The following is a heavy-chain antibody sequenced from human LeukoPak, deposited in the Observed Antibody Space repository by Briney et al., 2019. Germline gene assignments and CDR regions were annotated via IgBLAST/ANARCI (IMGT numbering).Heavy chain of an antibody. CDR3: AKSFYDSSPCDY. D-gene: IGHD3-22*01. Sequence: GGSPRLSCAASGFTFSSYGMHWVRQAPGKGLEWVAVISYDGSNKYYADSVKGRFTISRDNSKNTLYLQMNSLRAEDTAVYYCAKSFYDSSPCDYWGQGALVTVSS. CDR2: ISYDGSNK. V-gene: IGHV3-30*18. J-gene: IGHJ4*02. CDR1: GFTFSSYG.